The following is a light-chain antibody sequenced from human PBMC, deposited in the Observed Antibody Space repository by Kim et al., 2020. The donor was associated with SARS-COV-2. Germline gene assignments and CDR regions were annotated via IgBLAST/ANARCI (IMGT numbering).Light chain of an antibody. Sequence: SSELTQDPTVAGKITRLNCSKSGEDRMPSSSCNRYQQKPGQAPILIIYGKEKRPSGIPDRFSGSGSGNRASLTITGAQAEDEADYYCHSRDTNPALFVFG. V-gene: IGLV3-19*01. CDR1: RMPSSS. J-gene: IGLJ1*01. CDR2: GKE. CDR3: HSRDTNPALFV.